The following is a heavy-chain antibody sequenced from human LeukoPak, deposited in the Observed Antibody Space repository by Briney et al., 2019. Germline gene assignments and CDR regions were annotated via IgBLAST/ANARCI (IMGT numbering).Heavy chain of an antibody. CDR1: GFTFSDSF. J-gene: IGHJ4*02. V-gene: IGHV3-11*01. D-gene: IGHD2-15*01. CDR3: AKGSLAVPATPLDF. CDR2: INCRSSTI. Sequence: NPGGSLRLSCTAFGFTFSDSFMSWMPQAPGKALEGISYINCRSSTIYYAGSVKGRFTISRDRAKNSLYLQINSLKVQDAAVFYCAKGSLAVPATPLDFWGQGTLVTVSS.